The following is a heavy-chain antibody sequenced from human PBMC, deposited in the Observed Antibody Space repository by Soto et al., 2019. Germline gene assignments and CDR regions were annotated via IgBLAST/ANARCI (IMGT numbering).Heavy chain of an antibody. Sequence: ASVKVSCTASEYTFTSYDINWVRQATGQGLEWMGWMNPNSGNTGYAQKFQDRFTMTRNTSISTAYMELSSLRSEDTAVYYCMVRGIEGTDYFDYWGQGTLVTVSS. D-gene: IGHD3-10*01. CDR1: EYTFTSYD. CDR2: MNPNSGNT. J-gene: IGHJ4*02. CDR3: MVRGIEGTDYFDY. V-gene: IGHV1-8*01.